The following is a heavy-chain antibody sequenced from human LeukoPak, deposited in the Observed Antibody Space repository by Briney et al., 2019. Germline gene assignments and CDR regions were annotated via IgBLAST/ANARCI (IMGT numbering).Heavy chain of an antibody. CDR2: IKSKTDGGTT. V-gene: IGHV3-15*01. J-gene: IGHJ4*02. Sequence: GGSLRLSCAASGFTFSNAWMSWVRQAPGKGLEWVGRIKSKTDGGTTDYAAPVKGRFTISRDDSKNTLYLQMNSLKTEDTAVYYCTTESTYYYDSSGYYWGQGTLVTVSS. CDR1: GFTFSNAW. CDR3: TTESTYYYDSSGYY. D-gene: IGHD3-22*01.